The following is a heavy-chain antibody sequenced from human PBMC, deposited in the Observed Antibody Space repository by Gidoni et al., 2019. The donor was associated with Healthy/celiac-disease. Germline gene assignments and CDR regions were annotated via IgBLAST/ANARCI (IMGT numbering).Heavy chain of an antibody. D-gene: IGHD3-3*01. V-gene: IGHV3-23*01. CDR2: ISGSGGST. Sequence: EVQLLESGGGLVQPGGSLRLSCSASGFTFSSYAMSWVRQAPGKGLEWVSAISGSGGSTYYADSVKGRFTISRDNSKNTLYLQMNSLRAEDTAVYYCAKGITIFGVVISYFDYWGQGTLVTVSS. CDR1: GFTFSSYA. CDR3: AKGITIFGVVISYFDY. J-gene: IGHJ4*02.